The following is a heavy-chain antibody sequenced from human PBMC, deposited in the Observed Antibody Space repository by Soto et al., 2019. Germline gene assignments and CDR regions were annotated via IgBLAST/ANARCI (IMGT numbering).Heavy chain of an antibody. J-gene: IGHJ4*02. CDR1: GASISSGGYY. Sequence: QVQLQESGPGRVKPSQTLSLTCTVSGASISSGGYYWKWIRQHPGKGLEWIGYIYYSGSSYYNPSLKSRVTISVDTSRNQFSLKLSSVTAADTAVYYCARAAPYGSGIQRIDYWGQGTLVTVSS. CDR3: ARAAPYGSGIQRIDY. D-gene: IGHD3-10*01. V-gene: IGHV4-31*03. CDR2: IYYSGSS.